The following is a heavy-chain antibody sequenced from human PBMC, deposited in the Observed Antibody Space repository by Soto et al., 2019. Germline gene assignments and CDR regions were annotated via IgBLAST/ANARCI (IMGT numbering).Heavy chain of an antibody. J-gene: IGHJ3*02. CDR1: GFTFSSYA. CDR2: INSDGSST. V-gene: IGHV3-74*01. Sequence: PGGSLRLSCAASGFTFSSYAMHWVRQAPGKGLVWVSRINSDGSSTSYADSVKGRFTISRDNAKNTLYLQMNSLRAEDTAVYYCARGVYYYDSSGYDDAFDIWGQGTMVTVSS. D-gene: IGHD3-22*01. CDR3: ARGVYYYDSSGYDDAFDI.